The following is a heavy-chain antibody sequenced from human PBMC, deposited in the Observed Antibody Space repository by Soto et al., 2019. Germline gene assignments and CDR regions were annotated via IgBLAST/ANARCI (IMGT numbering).Heavy chain of an antibody. CDR2: ISAYNGNT. Sequence: QVQLVQSGAEVKKPGASVKVSCKASGYTFTSYGISWVRQAPGQGLEWMGWISAYNGNTNYAQKLQGRVTMTTDTSTSTAYMELRSLRSDDTAVYYCAREPGTQLRFLDYYYGMDVWGQGTTVTVSS. J-gene: IGHJ6*02. CDR1: GYTFTSYG. D-gene: IGHD3-3*01. V-gene: IGHV1-18*04. CDR3: AREPGTQLRFLDYYYGMDV.